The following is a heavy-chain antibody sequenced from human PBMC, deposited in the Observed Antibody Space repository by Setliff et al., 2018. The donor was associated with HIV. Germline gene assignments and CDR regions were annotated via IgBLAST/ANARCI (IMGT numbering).Heavy chain of an antibody. J-gene: IGHJ5*02. Sequence: SETLSLTCAVSGGLFTGYYWSWIRQPPGKGLEWIGYIYFSGGTHYNPSLKSRLTISIDQSKNQFSLKLTSVTAADTAVYYCARLLNYYGNWFDPWGQGTLVTVSS. CDR1: GGLFTGYY. CDR3: ARLLNYYGNWFDP. CDR2: IYFSGGT. D-gene: IGHD3-10*01. V-gene: IGHV4-4*09.